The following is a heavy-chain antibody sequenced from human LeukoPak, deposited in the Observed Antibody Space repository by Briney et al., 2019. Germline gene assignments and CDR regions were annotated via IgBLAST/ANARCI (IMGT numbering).Heavy chain of an antibody. D-gene: IGHD2-2*01. CDR3: ARDYLRYQLLSWFDP. V-gene: IGHV3-30-3*01. J-gene: IGHJ5*02. CDR2: ISYDGSNK. Sequence: PGRSLRLSCAASGFTFSSYAMHWVRQAPGKGLEWVAVISYDGSNKYYADSVKGRFTISRDNSKNTLHLQMNSLRAKDTAVYYCARDYLRYQLLSWFDPWGQGTLVTVSS. CDR1: GFTFSSYA.